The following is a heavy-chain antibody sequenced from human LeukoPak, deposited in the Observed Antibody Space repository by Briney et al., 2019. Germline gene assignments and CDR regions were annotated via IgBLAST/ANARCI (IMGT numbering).Heavy chain of an antibody. Sequence: GGSLRLSCAASGFTFSSYGMHWVRQAPGKGLEWVAFIRYDGRNKYYADSVKGRFTISRDNSKNTLYLQMNSLSAEDTAVYYCAKDIYYYGSGSSEFDYWGQGTLVTVSS. V-gene: IGHV3-30*02. CDR1: GFTFSSYG. CDR2: IRYDGRNK. J-gene: IGHJ4*02. D-gene: IGHD3-10*01. CDR3: AKDIYYYGSGSSEFDY.